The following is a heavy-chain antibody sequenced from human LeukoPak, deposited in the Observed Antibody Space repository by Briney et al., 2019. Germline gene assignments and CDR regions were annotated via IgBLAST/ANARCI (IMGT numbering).Heavy chain of an antibody. CDR1: GYSISSGYY. V-gene: IGHV4-59*08. D-gene: IGHD2-15*01. Sequence: SETLSLTCTVSGYSISSGYYWSWIRQSPGKGLEWLGYIYSSGSTNYNPSLKSRVTISVDTSKNQFSLRLSSVTAADTAVYYCARHPCSGGRCRPFDYWGQGTLVTVSS. CDR3: ARHPCSGGRCRPFDY. CDR2: IYSSGST. J-gene: IGHJ4*02.